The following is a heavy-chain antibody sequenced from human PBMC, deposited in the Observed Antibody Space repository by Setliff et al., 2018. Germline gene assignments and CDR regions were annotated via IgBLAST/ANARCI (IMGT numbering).Heavy chain of an antibody. CDR3: AKHVLSSGWPNDAFDF. Sequence: GGSLRLSCAASGFTFDDYVMSWVRQAPGKGLEWVSAINSGGSSTYYADSVKGRFTISRDNSKNTLYLQMNSLRAEDTAVYYCAKHVLSSGWPNDAFDFWGQGTMVTVSS. CDR2: INSGGSST. V-gene: IGHV3-23*01. J-gene: IGHJ3*01. D-gene: IGHD6-25*01. CDR1: GFTFDDYV.